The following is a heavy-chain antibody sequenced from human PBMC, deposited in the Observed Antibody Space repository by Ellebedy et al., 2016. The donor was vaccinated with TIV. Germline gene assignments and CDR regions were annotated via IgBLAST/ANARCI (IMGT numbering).Heavy chain of an antibody. D-gene: IGHD6-13*01. V-gene: IGHV3-74*01. CDR2: INGDGSNI. CDR3: ARDRSNIAATGRGVDY. Sequence: GESLKISCAASGFTFSSSWVHWVRQVPGKGLVWVARINGDGSNIGYADSVTGRFASSRDNAKNTLYLQMNGLRVEDTAVYYCARDRSNIAATGRGVDYWGQGTLVIVSS. J-gene: IGHJ4*02. CDR1: GFTFSSSW.